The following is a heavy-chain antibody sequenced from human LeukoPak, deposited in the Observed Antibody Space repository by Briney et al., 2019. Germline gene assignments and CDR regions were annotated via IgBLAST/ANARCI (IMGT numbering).Heavy chain of an antibody. Sequence: SVKVSCKASGGTFSSYAISWVRQAPGQGLEWMGGIIPIFGTANYAQKFQGRVTITADESTSTAYMELSSLRSEDTAVYYCARDRDWAGYSYGFYYWGQGTLVTDSS. V-gene: IGHV1-69*13. CDR3: ARDRDWAGYSYGFYY. J-gene: IGHJ4*02. CDR1: GGTFSSYA. D-gene: IGHD5-18*01. CDR2: IIPIFGTA.